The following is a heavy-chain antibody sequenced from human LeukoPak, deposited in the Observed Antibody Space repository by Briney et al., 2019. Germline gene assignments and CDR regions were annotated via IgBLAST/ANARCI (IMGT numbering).Heavy chain of an antibody. D-gene: IGHD3-10*01. V-gene: IGHV3-64D*06. J-gene: IGHJ4*02. Sequence: GGSLRPSRSAPGFTSTIYAIHCVPPAPGKGLEYGSSISSIWYRTYYADSVKGRFTISRDNSKNALFLQTSNLRAEDTAVYYCVKGGNCFGSGSYDYFDYWGQGTLVTVSS. CDR1: GFTSTIYA. CDR2: ISSIWYRT. CDR3: VKGGNCFGSGSYDYFDY.